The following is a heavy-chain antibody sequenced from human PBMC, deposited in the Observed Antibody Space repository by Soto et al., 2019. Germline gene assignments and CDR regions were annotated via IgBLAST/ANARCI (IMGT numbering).Heavy chain of an antibody. J-gene: IGHJ1*01. V-gene: IGHV1-69*06. Sequence: QVQVVQSGAEVKKPGSSVKISCKASGRIFSSFPTSWVRQVPGQGLEWMGGVISASGSVTYAPKFQCRVTMTAVNSAGIGYMELTSLTSEDTAIYYCARVGSRDAYNYVLDQWGPGTMVPVSS. CDR2: VISASGSV. CDR1: GRIFSSFP. CDR3: ARVGSRDAYNYVLDQ. D-gene: IGHD5-18*01.